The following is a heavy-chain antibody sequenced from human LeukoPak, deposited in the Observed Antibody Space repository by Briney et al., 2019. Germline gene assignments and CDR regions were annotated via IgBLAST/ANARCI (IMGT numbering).Heavy chain of an antibody. Sequence: PSETLSLTCTVSGGSLSSYYWSWLRQPPGKGLEWIGYIYYSGSTNYNPSLKSRVTISVDTSKNQFSLKLNSVTAADTAVYYCARGQTLVGALHFWGQGTLVTVSS. J-gene: IGHJ4*02. CDR3: ARGQTLVGALHF. V-gene: IGHV4-59*01. CDR1: GGSLSSYY. D-gene: IGHD1-26*01. CDR2: IYYSGST.